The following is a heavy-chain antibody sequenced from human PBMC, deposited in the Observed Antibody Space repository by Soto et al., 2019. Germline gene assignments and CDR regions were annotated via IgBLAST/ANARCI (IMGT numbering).Heavy chain of an antibody. J-gene: IGHJ5*02. Sequence: GGSLRLSCAASGIAFSNAWMTWVRQAPGKGLEWVGRIKSITDGGTTDYAAPVKGRFTISRDDSKDTLYLQMNNLRTEDTAVYYCARERAPGIAAAGTLVGWFDPWGQGALVTVSS. CDR3: ARERAPGIAAAGTLVGWFDP. D-gene: IGHD6-13*01. CDR1: GIAFSNAW. V-gene: IGHV3-15*01. CDR2: IKSITDGGTT.